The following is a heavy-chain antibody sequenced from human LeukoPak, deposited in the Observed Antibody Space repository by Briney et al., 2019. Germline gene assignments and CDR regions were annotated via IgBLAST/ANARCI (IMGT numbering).Heavy chain of an antibody. CDR1: GGSISSYY. D-gene: IGHD2-2*01. Sequence: SETLSLTCTVSGGSISSYYWSWIRQPPGKGLEWIGYIYYSGSTYYNPSLKSRVTISVDTSKNQFSLKLSSVTAADTAVYYCARATVYQLPDFRFDPWGQGTLVTVSS. CDR2: IYYSGST. V-gene: IGHV4-59*06. CDR3: ARATVYQLPDFRFDP. J-gene: IGHJ5*02.